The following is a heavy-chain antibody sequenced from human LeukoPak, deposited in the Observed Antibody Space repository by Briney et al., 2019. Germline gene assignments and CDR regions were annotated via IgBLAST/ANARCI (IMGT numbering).Heavy chain of an antibody. CDR3: AKDRSVIVVVVAATL. J-gene: IGHJ4*02. CDR2: ISGSGGST. Sequence: PGGSLRLSCAASGFTFSSYAMSGVRQAPGRGLEWVSAISGSGGSTYYADSVKGRFTIPRDNSKNTLYLQMNSLRAEDTAVYYCAKDRSVIVVVVAATLWDQGTLVTVSS. V-gene: IGHV3-23*01. CDR1: GFTFSSYA. D-gene: IGHD2-15*01.